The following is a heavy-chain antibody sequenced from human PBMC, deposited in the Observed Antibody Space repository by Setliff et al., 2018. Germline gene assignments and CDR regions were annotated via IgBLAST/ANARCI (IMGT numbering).Heavy chain of an antibody. Sequence: PSETLSLTCAVSGGSLNSGSYYWSWIRQSTERGLEWLGRLHTSGSTTYNPALNSRVTISVDTSTNQFSLRLTSLTAADTAVYFCARDNTILGATNHWGQGTLVTVSS. J-gene: IGHJ5*02. CDR3: ARDNTILGATNH. D-gene: IGHD1-26*01. CDR2: LHTSGST. CDR1: GGSLNSGSYY. V-gene: IGHV4-61*02.